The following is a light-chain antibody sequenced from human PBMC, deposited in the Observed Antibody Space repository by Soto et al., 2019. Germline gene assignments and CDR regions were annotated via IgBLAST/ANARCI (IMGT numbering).Light chain of an antibody. CDR2: DNN. CDR3: SSYAGRNNV. Sequence: QSVLTQPPSVSAAPGQKVTISCSGSSSNIGNNYVSWYQQLPGTAPKLLIYDNNKRPSGIPDRFSGSKSGTSATLGITGLQTGDEADYYCSSYAGRNNVFGTGTKLTVL. CDR1: SSNIGNNY. V-gene: IGLV1-51*01. J-gene: IGLJ1*01.